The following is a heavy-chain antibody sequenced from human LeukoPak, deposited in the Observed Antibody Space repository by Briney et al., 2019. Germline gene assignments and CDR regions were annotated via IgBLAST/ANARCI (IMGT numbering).Heavy chain of an antibody. Sequence: GGSLRLSCAASGFTVSTKYMNWVRQAPGKGLEWVSFISSSSGTIHYADSVKGRFTISRDNAKNSLYLQMNSLRAEDTAVYYCASGLAAAGRGYWGQGTLVTVSS. CDR2: ISSSSGTI. J-gene: IGHJ4*02. CDR1: GFTVSTKY. CDR3: ASGLAAAGRGY. V-gene: IGHV3-48*01. D-gene: IGHD6-13*01.